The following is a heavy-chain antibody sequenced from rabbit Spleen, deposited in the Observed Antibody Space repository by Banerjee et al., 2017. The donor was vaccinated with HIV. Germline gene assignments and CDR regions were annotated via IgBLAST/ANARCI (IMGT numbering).Heavy chain of an antibody. CDR3: ARETSSGWGVVSYYFNL. D-gene: IGHD4-1*01. V-gene: IGHV1S40*01. CDR2: IYAGSSGDT. J-gene: IGHJ4*01. Sequence: QLLEESGGDLVKPGASLTLTCTASGFSFSSRYYMCWVRQAPGKGLEWIACIYAGSSGDTYYASWAKGRFTISKTSSTTVTLQMTSLTAADTATYFCARETSSGWGVVSYYFNLWGPGTLVTVS. CDR1: GFSFSSRYY.